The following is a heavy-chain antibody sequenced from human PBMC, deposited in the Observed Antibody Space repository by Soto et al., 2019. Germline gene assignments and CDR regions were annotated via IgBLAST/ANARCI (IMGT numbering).Heavy chain of an antibody. D-gene: IGHD5-18*01. J-gene: IGHJ6*02. CDR1: GGSISSGGYS. V-gene: IGHV4-30-2*01. Sequence: SETLSLTCAVSGGSISSGGYSWSWIRQPPGKGLEWIGYIYHSGSTYYNPSLKSRVTISVDRSKNQFSLKLSSVTAADTAVYYCARASDTDYYYYGMDVWGQGTTVTISS. CDR3: ARASDTDYYYYGMDV. CDR2: IYHSGST.